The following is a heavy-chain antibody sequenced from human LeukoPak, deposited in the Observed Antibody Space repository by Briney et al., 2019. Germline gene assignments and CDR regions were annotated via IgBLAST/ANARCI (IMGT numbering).Heavy chain of an antibody. CDR3: ARLEPGGGSERFDS. Sequence: GGSLRLSCVASGFTFSSYWMHWVRQAPGKGLVWVSRINSDGYSISYADSVKGRFTISRDNDKKTLYLQMNSLRADDTAVYYCARLEPGGGSERFDSWGQETLVTVSS. V-gene: IGHV3-74*01. CDR1: GFTFSSYW. J-gene: IGHJ4*02. D-gene: IGHD2-15*01. CDR2: INSDGYSI.